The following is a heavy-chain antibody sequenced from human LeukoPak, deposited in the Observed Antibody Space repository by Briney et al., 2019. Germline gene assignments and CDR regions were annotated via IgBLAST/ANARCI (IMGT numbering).Heavy chain of an antibody. CDR3: ARNPLHNNGWSFDY. V-gene: IGHV3-30*04. CDR2: ISYDGRNK. Sequence: GGSLRLSCAASEFTFSSFTMHWVRQAPGKGLEWVAVISYDGRNKYYADSVKGRFTISRDNSKNTLYLQMNSLRPEDTAVYYCARNPLHNNGWSFDYWGQGTLVTVSS. J-gene: IGHJ4*02. CDR1: EFTFSSFT. D-gene: IGHD6-19*01.